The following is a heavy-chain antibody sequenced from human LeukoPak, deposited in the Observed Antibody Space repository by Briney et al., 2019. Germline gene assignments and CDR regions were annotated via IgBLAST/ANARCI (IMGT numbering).Heavy chain of an antibody. J-gene: IGHJ3*02. D-gene: IGHD3-10*01. CDR1: GFTFSSYA. Sequence: HSGRSLRLSCAASGFTFSSYAMHWVRQAPGKGLEWVAVISYDGSNEYYADSVKGRFTISRDNSKNTLYLQMNSLRAEDTAVYYCAREVRGVGGAFDIWGQGTMVTVSS. V-gene: IGHV3-30-3*01. CDR2: ISYDGSNE. CDR3: AREVRGVGGAFDI.